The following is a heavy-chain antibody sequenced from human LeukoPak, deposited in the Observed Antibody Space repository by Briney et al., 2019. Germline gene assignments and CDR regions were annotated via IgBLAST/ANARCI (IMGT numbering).Heavy chain of an antibody. J-gene: IGHJ4*02. V-gene: IGHV1-46*01. D-gene: IGHD1-26*01. CDR2: INPSGGST. CDR3: ARAGWEVLLFDY. CDR1: GYTFTSYY. Sequence: ASVKVSCKASGYTFTSYYMHWVRQAPGQGLEWMGIINPSGGSTSYAQKFQGRVTMTSDTSTSTVYMELSSLRSEDTAVDYCARAGWEVLLFDYWGQGTLVTVSS.